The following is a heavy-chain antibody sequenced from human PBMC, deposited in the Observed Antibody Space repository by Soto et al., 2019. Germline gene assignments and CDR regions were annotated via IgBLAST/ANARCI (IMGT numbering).Heavy chain of an antibody. CDR2: IKSKTDGGTT. J-gene: IGHJ3*02. V-gene: IGHV3-15*01. D-gene: IGHD6-6*01. CDR1: GFTFSNAW. Sequence: GSLRLSCAASGFTFSNAWMSWVRQAPGKGLEWVGRIKSKTDGGTTDYAAPVKGRFTISRDDSKNTLYLQMNSLKTEDTAVYYCTTESISSDAFDIWGQGTMVTVSS. CDR3: TTESISSDAFDI.